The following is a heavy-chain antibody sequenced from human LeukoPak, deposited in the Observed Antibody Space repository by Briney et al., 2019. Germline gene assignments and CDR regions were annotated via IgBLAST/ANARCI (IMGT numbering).Heavy chain of an antibody. CDR3: ARYWRGTENWFDP. J-gene: IGHJ5*02. CDR1: GFTFNDYY. V-gene: IGHV3-11*01. D-gene: IGHD3-16*01. CDR2: INIGGTNT. Sequence: PGGSLRLSCAASGFTFNDYYMSWIRQAPGKGLEWLSYINIGGTNTHYADSVKGRFTISRDNAKNSLYLQMNSLRAEDTAVYYCARYWRGTENWFDPWGQGTLVTVSS.